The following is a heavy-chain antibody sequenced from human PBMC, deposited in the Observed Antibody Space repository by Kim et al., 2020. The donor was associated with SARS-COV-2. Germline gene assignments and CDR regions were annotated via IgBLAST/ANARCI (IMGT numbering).Heavy chain of an antibody. V-gene: IGHV1-2*02. J-gene: IGHJ5*02. CDR2: INPNSGGT. CDR3: AREHGGSSTSDVSGYWFDP. CDR1: GYTFTGYY. D-gene: IGHD2-2*01. Sequence: ASVKVSCKASGYTFTGYYMHWVRQAPGQGLEWMGWINPNSGGTNYAQKFQGRVTMTRDTSISTAYMELSRLRSDDTAVYYCAREHGGSSTSDVSGYWFDPWGQGTLVTVSS.